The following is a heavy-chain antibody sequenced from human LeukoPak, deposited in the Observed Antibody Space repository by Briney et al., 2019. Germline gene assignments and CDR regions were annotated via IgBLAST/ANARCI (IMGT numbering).Heavy chain of an antibody. V-gene: IGHV3-53*01. J-gene: IGHJ4*02. CDR2: IYSGGST. CDR3: AKTDCTSSSCYTIES. Sequence: GGSLRLSCAASGLTVSSNYMSWVRQAPGRRLEWVSIIYSGGSTLYSDSGKGRFTISRDNSKNTLYLQMNSLRAEDTAVYYCAKTDCTSSSCYTIESWGQGTLVTVSS. CDR1: GLTVSSNY. D-gene: IGHD2-2*02.